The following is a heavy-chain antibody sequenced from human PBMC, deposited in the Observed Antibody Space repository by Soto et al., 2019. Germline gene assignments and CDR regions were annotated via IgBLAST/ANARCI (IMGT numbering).Heavy chain of an antibody. D-gene: IGHD3-3*01. V-gene: IGHV3-23*01. CDR3: AKDPGGIWGGYSLLSPFEI. J-gene: IGHJ3*02. CDR1: GFTFSSYA. Sequence: PGGSLRLSCAASGFTFSSYAMSWVRQTPGKGLEWVSAISGSGGSTYYADSVKGRFTISRDNSKNTLYLQMNSLRAEDTAVYYCAKDPGGIWGGYSLLSPFEIWRQGTMVTVSS. CDR2: ISGSGGST.